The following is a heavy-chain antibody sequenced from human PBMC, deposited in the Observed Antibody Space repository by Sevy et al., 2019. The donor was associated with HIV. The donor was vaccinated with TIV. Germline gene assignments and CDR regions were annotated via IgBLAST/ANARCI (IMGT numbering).Heavy chain of an antibody. CDR1: GFTFDMYW. J-gene: IGHJ4*02. Sequence: GGSLRLSCDASGFTFDMYWMQWVRQAPGKGLEWVANIRQDGNEIYYAASVRGRFIISRDNAKGSLYLQMNNLRVEDTATYYCARPYFDLWGQGTLVTVSS. CDR3: ARPYFDL. CDR2: IRQDGNEI. V-gene: IGHV3-7*03.